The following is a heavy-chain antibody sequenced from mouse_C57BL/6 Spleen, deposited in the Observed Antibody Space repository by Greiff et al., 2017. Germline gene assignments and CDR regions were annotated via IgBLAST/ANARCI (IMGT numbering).Heavy chain of an antibody. Sequence: QVQLQQPGAELVRPGSSVKLSCKASGYTFTSYWMDWVKQRPGQGLEWIGNIYPSDSETHYNQKFKDKATLTVDKSSSTAYMQLSSLTSEDSAVYYCARGPHGVDFAYWGQGTLVTVSA. D-gene: IGHD1-2*01. J-gene: IGHJ3*01. V-gene: IGHV1-61*01. CDR2: IYPSDSET. CDR1: GYTFTSYW. CDR3: ARGPHGVDFAY.